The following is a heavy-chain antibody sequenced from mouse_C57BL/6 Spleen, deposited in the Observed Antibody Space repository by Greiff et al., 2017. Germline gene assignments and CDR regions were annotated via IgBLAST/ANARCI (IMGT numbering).Heavy chain of an antibody. CDR1: GYTFTSSW. J-gene: IGHJ2*01. Sequence: QVQLQQPGAELVMPGASVKLSCKASGYTFTSSWMPWVKQRPGQGLEWIGEIDPSDSYTNYNQKFKGKSTLTVDKSSSTAYMHLSSLTSEDSAVYYCARRGSNYAFDYWGQGTTLTDSA. CDR2: IDPSDSYT. CDR3: ARRGSNYAFDY. D-gene: IGHD2-5*01. V-gene: IGHV1-69*01.